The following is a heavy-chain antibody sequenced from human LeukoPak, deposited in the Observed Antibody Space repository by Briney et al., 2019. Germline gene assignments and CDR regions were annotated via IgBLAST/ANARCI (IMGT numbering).Heavy chain of an antibody. CDR2: IWYDGSNK. CDR3: AKGRFLEWLLTFDY. Sequence: GGSLRLSCAASGFTFSSYGMHWVRQAPGKGLEWVAVIWYDGSNKYYADSVKGRFTISRDNSKNTLYLQMNSLRAEDTAVYYCAKGRFLEWLLTFDYWGQGTLVTVSS. V-gene: IGHV3-33*06. CDR1: GFTFSSYG. D-gene: IGHD3-3*01. J-gene: IGHJ4*02.